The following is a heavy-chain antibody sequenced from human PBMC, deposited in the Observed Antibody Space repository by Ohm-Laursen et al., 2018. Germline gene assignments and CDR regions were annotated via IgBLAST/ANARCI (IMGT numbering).Heavy chain of an antibody. CDR2: MNQDGSER. CDR3: ARRVVNAINWFDP. J-gene: IGHJ5*02. CDR1: GFTFSSYW. V-gene: IGHV3-7*01. D-gene: IGHD2-8*01. Sequence: SLRLSCTAPGFTFSSYWMTWVRQAPGKGLEWVANMNQDGSERYYVDSVKGRFTISRDNAKNSLYLQMNSLRVEDTAVYYCARRVVNAINWFDPWGQGTLVTVSS.